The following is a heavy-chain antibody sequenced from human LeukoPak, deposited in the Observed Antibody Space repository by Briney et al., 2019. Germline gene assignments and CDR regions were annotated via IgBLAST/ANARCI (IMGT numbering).Heavy chain of an antibody. V-gene: IGHV3-64*01. Sequence: GGSLRLSCAASGFTFSSYAMHWVRQAPGKGLEYVSAISSNGGSTYYAHSVKGRFTISRDNAKNSQYLQMNSLRAEDTAVYYCARDSDCTNGVCYTTGGSGFDYWGQGTLVTVSS. D-gene: IGHD2-8*01. J-gene: IGHJ4*02. CDR1: GFTFSSYA. CDR3: ARDSDCTNGVCYTTGGSGFDY. CDR2: ISSNGGST.